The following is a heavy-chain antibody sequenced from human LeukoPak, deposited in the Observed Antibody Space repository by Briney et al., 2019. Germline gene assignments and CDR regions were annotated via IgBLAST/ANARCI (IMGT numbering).Heavy chain of an antibody. J-gene: IGHJ4*02. CDR1: GYSFNNYW. CDR2: TSPIDTST. V-gene: IGHV5-51*01. D-gene: IGHD3-10*01. CDR3: ARVRDYYGPGTYPYFDY. Sequence: GESLQISCKGSGYSFNNYWIAWLSQMPGKGLELMGITSPIDTSTTYNPSFKGRLSVSVDKSITTAFLHWSSLQASDNAMYYCARVRDYYGPGTYPYFDYWGQGCLVTVSS.